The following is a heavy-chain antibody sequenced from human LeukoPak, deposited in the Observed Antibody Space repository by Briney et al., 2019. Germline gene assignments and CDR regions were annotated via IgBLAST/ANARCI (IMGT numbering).Heavy chain of an antibody. D-gene: IGHD4-23*01. J-gene: IGHJ4*02. CDR3: ARVRWVGPSYYIVY. V-gene: IGHV4-31*03. CDR1: GGSISSGGYC. Sequence: SPTLSLTCTVTGGSISSGGYCRSWIRQHPGKGLEWIGYIYYSGSTYYNPSLKSRVTISVDTSKNQFSLKLSSVTAADTAVYYCARVRWVGPSYYIVYWGQGTLV. CDR2: IYYSGST.